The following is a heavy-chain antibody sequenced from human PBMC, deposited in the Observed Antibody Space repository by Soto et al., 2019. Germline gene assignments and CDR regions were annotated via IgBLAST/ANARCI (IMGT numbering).Heavy chain of an antibody. CDR3: STQQTIPYCYGMDV. CDR1: GFTFSNAW. J-gene: IGHJ6*02. Sequence: EVQLVESGGGLVKPGGSLRLSCAASGFTFSNAWMSWVRQAPGKGLEWVGRIKSKTDGGTTDYAAPVKGTFTISRDDSKTTVYLQMNSLKTEDTAVDYCSTQQTIPYCYGMDVWGQGTTVTVSS. CDR2: IKSKTDGGTT. D-gene: IGHD2-21*01. V-gene: IGHV3-15*01.